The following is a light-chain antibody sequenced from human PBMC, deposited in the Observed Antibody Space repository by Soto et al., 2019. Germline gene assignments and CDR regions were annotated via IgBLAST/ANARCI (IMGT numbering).Light chain of an antibody. CDR3: QQYGKLPIT. CDR1: QAVNTR. J-gene: IGKJ5*01. Sequence: EIVLTQSPATLSSFPCDRVTLSCRASQAVNTRLAWYQHKPGQAPRLLIYLASNRAAGVPARFSGSGSGTDFTLTITRLEAEDFAVYYCQQYGKLPITFGQGTRLEIK. CDR2: LAS. V-gene: IGKV3D-11*03.